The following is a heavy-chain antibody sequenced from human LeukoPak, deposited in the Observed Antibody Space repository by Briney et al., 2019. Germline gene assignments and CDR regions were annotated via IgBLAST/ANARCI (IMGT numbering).Heavy chain of an antibody. V-gene: IGHV3-21*01. D-gene: IGHD3-3*01. Sequence: GGSLRLSCAASGFTFSSYAMHWVRQAPGKGLEWVSSISSSSSYIYYADSVKGRFTISRDNAKNSLYLQMNSLRAEDTAVYYCARAPEGTIFRVVLAHSHTYYFDYWGQGTLVTVSS. CDR3: ARAPEGTIFRVVLAHSHTYYFDY. CDR1: GFTFSSYA. CDR2: ISSSSSYI. J-gene: IGHJ4*02.